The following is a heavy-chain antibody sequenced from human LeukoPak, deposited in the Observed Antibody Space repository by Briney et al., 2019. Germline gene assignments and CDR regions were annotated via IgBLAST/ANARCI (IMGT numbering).Heavy chain of an antibody. Sequence: SETLSLTCTVSGGSISSSGYYWSWIRQHPGRGLEWIGYIYYSGSTYYNPSLKSRVTISVDTSKNQFSLKLNSVTAADTAVYYCARWASYYYDSSGYYYFDYWGQGTLVTVSS. V-gene: IGHV4-31*03. CDR1: GGSISSSGYY. CDR3: ARWASYYYDSSGYYYFDY. D-gene: IGHD3-22*01. CDR2: IYYSGST. J-gene: IGHJ4*02.